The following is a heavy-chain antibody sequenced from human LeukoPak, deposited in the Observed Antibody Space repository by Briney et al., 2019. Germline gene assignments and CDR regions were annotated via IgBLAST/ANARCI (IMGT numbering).Heavy chain of an antibody. V-gene: IGHV4-39*07. J-gene: IGHJ5*02. D-gene: IGHD3-10*01. CDR1: GGSISSSSYY. Sequence: PSETLSLTCTVSGGSISSSSYYWGWIRQPPGKGLEWIGSIYYSGSTYYNPSLKSRVTISVDTSKNQFSLKLSSVTAADTAVYYCARERRYYGSGTLNWFDPWGQGTLVTVSS. CDR3: ARERRYYGSGTLNWFDP. CDR2: IYYSGST.